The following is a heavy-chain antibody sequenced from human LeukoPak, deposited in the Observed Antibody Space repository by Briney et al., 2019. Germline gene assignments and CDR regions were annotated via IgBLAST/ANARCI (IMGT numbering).Heavy chain of an antibody. CDR2: INPNSGGT. CDR3: ARDIAVAGTPNYYYYYMDV. V-gene: IGHV1-2*06. CDR1: GYTFTGYY. J-gene: IGHJ6*03. D-gene: IGHD6-19*01. Sequence: SVKVSCKASGYTFTGYYMHWVRQAPGQGLEWMGPINPNSGGTNYAQKFQGRVTMTRDTSISTAYMELSRLRSDDTAVYYCARDIAVAGTPNYYYYYMDVWGKGTTVTVSS.